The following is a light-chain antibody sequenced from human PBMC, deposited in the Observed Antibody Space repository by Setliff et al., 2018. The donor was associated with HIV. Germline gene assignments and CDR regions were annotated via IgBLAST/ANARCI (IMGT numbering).Light chain of an antibody. Sequence: QSVLTQPASVSGSPGQSITISCTGSSNDVGGYNYVPWYQQRPGKAPKLMISEVSNRPSGVSNRFSGSKSGNTASLTISGLQAEDEADYYCSSYTSGSTRVFGTGTNGTVL. J-gene: IGLJ1*01. CDR3: SSYTSGSTRV. CDR2: EVS. V-gene: IGLV2-14*01. CDR1: SNDVGGYNY.